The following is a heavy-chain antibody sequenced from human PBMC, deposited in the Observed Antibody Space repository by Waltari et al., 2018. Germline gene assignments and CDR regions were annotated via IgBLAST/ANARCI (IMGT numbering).Heavy chain of an antibody. Sequence: EVQLEQSGAEVNEPGESLKISCKGSGYTFSSQWIAWVRQMPGQGLEWRGIIYPGDSDTRYSPSFQGQVTISADKSISTAYLQWRSLKASVSGIYYCARRGRGEEGRWFDPWGQGTMVTVSS. CDR1: GYTFSSQW. D-gene: IGHD2-15*01. CDR3: ARRGRGEEGRWFDP. J-gene: IGHJ5*02. CDR2: IYPGDSDT. V-gene: IGHV5-51*01.